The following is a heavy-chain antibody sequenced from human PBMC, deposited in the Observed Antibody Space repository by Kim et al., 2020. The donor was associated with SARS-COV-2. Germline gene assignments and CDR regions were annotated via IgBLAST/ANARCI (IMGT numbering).Heavy chain of an antibody. CDR1: GGSVSSGSYY. CDR2: IYYSGST. Sequence: SETLSLTCTVSGGSVSSGSYYWSWIRQPPGKGLEWIGYIYYSGSTNYNPSLKSRVTISVDTSKNQFSLKVSSVTAADTAVYYCARDWRKMEYGMDVWGQGTTVTVSS. V-gene: IGHV4-61*01. D-gene: IGHD1-1*01. CDR3: ARDWRKMEYGMDV. J-gene: IGHJ6*02.